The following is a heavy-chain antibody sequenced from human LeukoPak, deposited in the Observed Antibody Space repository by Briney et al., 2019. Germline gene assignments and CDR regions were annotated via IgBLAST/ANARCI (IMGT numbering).Heavy chain of an antibody. Sequence: ASVKVSCKASGYTFTSYYMHWVRQAPGQGLEWMGIINPSGGSTSYAQKFQGRVTMTRDMSTSTVYMELSSLRSEDTAVYYCARVQEGGRGRTGILEVGELLSWFDPWGQGTLVTVSS. D-gene: IGHD3-10*01. J-gene: IGHJ5*02. V-gene: IGHV1-46*01. CDR1: GYTFTSYY. CDR3: ARVQEGGRGRTGILEVGELLSWFDP. CDR2: INPSGGST.